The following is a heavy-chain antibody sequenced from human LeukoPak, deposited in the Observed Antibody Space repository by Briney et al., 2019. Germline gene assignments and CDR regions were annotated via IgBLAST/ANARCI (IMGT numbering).Heavy chain of an antibody. CDR3: AKEAKITMIVVVTRGGAFDI. CDR1: GFTFSSYV. V-gene: IGHV3-23*01. D-gene: IGHD3-22*01. J-gene: IGHJ3*02. CDR2: ISYSGGST. Sequence: PGGSLRLSCAASGFTFSSYVMSWVRQAPGKGLEWVSGISYSGGSTYYADSVKGRFTISRDNSKNTLYLQMNSLRAEDTTVSYCAKEAKITMIVVVTRGGAFDIWGQGTMVTVSS.